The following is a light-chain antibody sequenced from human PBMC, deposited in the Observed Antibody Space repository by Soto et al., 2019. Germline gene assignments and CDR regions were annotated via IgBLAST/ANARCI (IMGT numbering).Light chain of an antibody. CDR1: QDIGNY. J-gene: IGKJ1*01. CDR3: QQSYSTLGT. V-gene: IGKV1-33*01. CDR2: ETP. Sequence: DIQMTQSPSSLSASVGDRVTITCQASQDIGNYLNWYQQKPGKAPKLLIYETPNMEIGVPSRFSGSGSGTDFSFSISSLQPEDIATYYCQQSYSTLGTFGQGTKVDIK.